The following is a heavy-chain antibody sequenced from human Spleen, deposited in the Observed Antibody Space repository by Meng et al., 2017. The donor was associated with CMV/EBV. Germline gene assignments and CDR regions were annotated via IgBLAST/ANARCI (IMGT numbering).Heavy chain of an antibody. D-gene: IGHD6-13*01. CDR3: ARAYSSSWYLVSMDV. J-gene: IGHJ6*02. CDR2: ISNKGDT. CDR1: GGSISTSSSY. Sequence: SETLSLTCTVSGGSISTSSSYWGWIRQAPVKGLEWIGSISNKGDTFYNPSLKSRVTISEDTSKNQFSLKLSSVTAADTAVYYCARAYSSSWYLVSMDVWGQGTTVTVSS. V-gene: IGHV4-39*07.